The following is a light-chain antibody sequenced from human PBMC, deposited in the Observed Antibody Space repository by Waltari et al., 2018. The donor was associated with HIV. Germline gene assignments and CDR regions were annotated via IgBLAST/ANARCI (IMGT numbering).Light chain of an antibody. CDR3: QQYNSHSYA. CDR1: QIIDNL. CDR2: MTS. J-gene: IGKJ2*01. V-gene: IGKV1-5*03. Sequence: DVQMTRSPSTLPAGVGDKVTTTCRASQIIDNLLAWYQHNPGKPPKLLIYMTSYLETGVPSRFSGSGSGADYTLIIDGLQPDDFATYYCQQYNSHSYAFGQGTKVDVK.